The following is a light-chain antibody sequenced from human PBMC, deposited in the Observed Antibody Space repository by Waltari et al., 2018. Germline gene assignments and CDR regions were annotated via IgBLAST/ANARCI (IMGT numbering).Light chain of an antibody. CDR3: SSYAGSYSYV. CDR1: SSDVGGYNY. J-gene: IGLJ1*01. Sequence: QSALTQPPSASGSPGQSVTISCTGTSSDVGGYNYASWYQQHPGKAPKLVVYEVSNRPSGVPDRFSGSKSGNTASLTVSGLQAEDEADYYCSSYAGSYSYVFGTGTKVTVL. CDR2: EVS. V-gene: IGLV2-8*01.